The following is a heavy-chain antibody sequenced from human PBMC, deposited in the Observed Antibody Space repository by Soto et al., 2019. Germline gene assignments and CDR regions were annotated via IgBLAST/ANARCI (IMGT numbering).Heavy chain of an antibody. D-gene: IGHD3-3*01. Sequence: EILALPGAVYGGSLSGYYWTWIGQPPGKGLEWIGEINHSGRTNYNPSLKSRVTISVDTSKNQFSLKLSSVTAEETAVYYCAREQYDVSRGYSDYYYDDGMDVWGQGTTVTVSS. CDR2: INHSGRT. V-gene: IGHV4-34*01. J-gene: IGHJ6*02. CDR1: GGSLSGYY. CDR3: AREQYDVSRGYSDYYYDDGMDV.